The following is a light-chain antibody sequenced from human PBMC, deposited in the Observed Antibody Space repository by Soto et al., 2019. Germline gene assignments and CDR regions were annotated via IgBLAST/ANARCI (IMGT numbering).Light chain of an antibody. V-gene: IGKV3-11*01. CDR1: QTLSNF. CDR2: AAS. Sequence: LAEPPGSQALISGGRANLSSRPSQTLSNFLACHQQTPRQAPSLLIYAASSGATGIPARFSGSWSATDTTPTISMVPPDDVADYCRQQRSNWLTFGGGTKVDIK. CDR3: QQRSNWLT. J-gene: IGKJ4*01.